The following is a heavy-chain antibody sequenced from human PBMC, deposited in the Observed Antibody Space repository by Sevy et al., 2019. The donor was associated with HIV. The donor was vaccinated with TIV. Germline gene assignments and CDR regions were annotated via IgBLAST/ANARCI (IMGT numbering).Heavy chain of an antibody. D-gene: IGHD2-8*01. Sequence: GGSLRLSCAASGITFTIYTMNWVRQAPGKGLEWVSSISSSSSYIYYADSVNGRFTISRDNAKSSLYLQMNSLRAEDTAVYYCAREDSNGVCYSHWGQGTLVTVSS. V-gene: IGHV3-21*01. CDR2: ISSSSSYI. J-gene: IGHJ4*02. CDR3: AREDSNGVCYSH. CDR1: GITFTIYT.